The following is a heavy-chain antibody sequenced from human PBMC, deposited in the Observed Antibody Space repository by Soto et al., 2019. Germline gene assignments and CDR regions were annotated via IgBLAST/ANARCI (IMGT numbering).Heavy chain of an antibody. J-gene: IGHJ4*02. V-gene: IGHV1-46*01. Sequence: QVQLVQSGAEVKKPGASVKVSCKTSGYTFTSYYVHWVRQPPGEGLEWRAIINPRGGSTSYAQKLQGRITVTRDTSTSTVYMELSSLRPEDTAFYYCARDQVTATATAPHLDYWGPGTLVTVSA. CDR3: ARDQVTATATAPHLDY. CDR1: GYTFTSYY. CDR2: INPRGGST. D-gene: IGHD1-7*01.